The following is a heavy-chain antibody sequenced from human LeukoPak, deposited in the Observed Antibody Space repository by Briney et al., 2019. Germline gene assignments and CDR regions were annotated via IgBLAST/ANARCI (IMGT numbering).Heavy chain of an antibody. D-gene: IGHD3-10*01. Sequence: GESLKISCKGSGYSFTSYWIGWVRQMPGKGLEWMGVIYPGDSDTRYSPSFQGQVTISADKSISTAYLQWSSLKASDTAMYYCAGLQWFGELGQHAFDIWGQGTMVTVSS. CDR2: IYPGDSDT. CDR3: AGLQWFGELGQHAFDI. CDR1: GYSFTSYW. J-gene: IGHJ3*02. V-gene: IGHV5-51*01.